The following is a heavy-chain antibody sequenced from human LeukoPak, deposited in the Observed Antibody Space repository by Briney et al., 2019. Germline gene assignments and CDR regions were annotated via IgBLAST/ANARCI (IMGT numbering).Heavy chain of an antibody. D-gene: IGHD3-22*01. CDR2: ISSSGSYI. V-gene: IGHV3-21*01. CDR1: GFTFSSYS. CDR3: AREVLAYYDSSGYHRSFDY. Sequence: GGSLRLSCAASGFTFSSYSMNWVRQAPGKGLEWVSSISSSGSYIYYADSVKGRFTISRDNAKNSLYLQMNSLRAEDTAVYYCAREVLAYYDSSGYHRSFDYWGQGNLVTVSS. J-gene: IGHJ4*02.